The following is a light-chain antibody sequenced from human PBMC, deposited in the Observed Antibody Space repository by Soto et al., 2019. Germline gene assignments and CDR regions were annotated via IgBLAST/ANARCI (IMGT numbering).Light chain of an antibody. CDR1: QNLLYSSNNKNY. CDR2: WAS. V-gene: IGKV4-1*01. Sequence: DIVMTQSPDSLAVSLGERATINSKSSQNLLYSSNNKNYLAWYQQKPGQPPKLLIYWASTRESGVPGRFSGSGSGTDFTLTISSLQAEDVAVYYCQQYDRTPLTFGGGTKVEIK. CDR3: QQYDRTPLT. J-gene: IGKJ4*01.